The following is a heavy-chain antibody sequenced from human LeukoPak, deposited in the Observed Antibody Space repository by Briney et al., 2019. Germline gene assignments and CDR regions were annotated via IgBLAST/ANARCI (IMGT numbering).Heavy chain of an antibody. CDR2: IYYSGVT. J-gene: IGHJ5*02. CDR3: ARRGQWLEEGWFDP. D-gene: IGHD6-19*01. Sequence: SETLSLTCTVSGGSISSYYWSWIRQPPGKGLEWIGNIYYSGVTDYNPSLKSQVTMSVDTSKNQFSLRLTSVTAADTAVYYCARRGQWLEEGWFDPWGQGTLVTVSS. V-gene: IGHV4-59*08. CDR1: GGSISSYY.